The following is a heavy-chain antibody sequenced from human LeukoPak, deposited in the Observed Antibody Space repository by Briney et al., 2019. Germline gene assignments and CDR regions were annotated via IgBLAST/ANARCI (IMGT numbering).Heavy chain of an antibody. D-gene: IGHD4-17*01. CDR2: IRSSSSYI. CDR3: ARIAFYGDYCDY. V-gene: IGHV3-21*01. CDR1: GFTFSSYS. Sequence: PGGSLRLSCAASGFTFSSYSMNWVRQAPGKGLEWVSFIRSSSSYIYYADSVKGRFTISRDNAKNSLYLQMNSPRVEDTAVYYCARIAFYGDYCDYWGQGTLVTVSS. J-gene: IGHJ4*02.